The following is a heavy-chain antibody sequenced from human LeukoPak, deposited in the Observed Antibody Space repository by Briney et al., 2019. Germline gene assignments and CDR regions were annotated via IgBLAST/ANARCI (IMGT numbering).Heavy chain of an antibody. D-gene: IGHD6-6*01. CDR1: GGSISSSSYY. J-gene: IGHJ4*02. CDR3: ARSDSSSSFDY. Sequence: SETLSLTCTVSGGSISSSSYYWGWIRQPPGKGLEWIGSIYYSGSTYYNPSLKSRVTISVDTSKNQFSLKLSSVTAADTAVYYCARSDSSSSFDYWGQGTLVTVSS. V-gene: IGHV4-39*01. CDR2: IYYSGST.